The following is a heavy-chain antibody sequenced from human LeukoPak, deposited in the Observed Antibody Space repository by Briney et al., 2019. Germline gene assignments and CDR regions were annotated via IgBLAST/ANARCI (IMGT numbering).Heavy chain of an antibody. J-gene: IGHJ5*02. CDR3: ARSRRRYDPFDP. CDR1: GYTFTSYY. V-gene: IGHV1-46*01. D-gene: IGHD2-2*01. Sequence: ASVKVSCKASGYTFTSYYMHWVRQAPGQGLEWMGIINPSGGSTSYAQKFQGRVTMTRDTSTSTVYMELSSLRSEDTAVYHCARSRRRYDPFDPWGQGILVTVSS. CDR2: INPSGGST.